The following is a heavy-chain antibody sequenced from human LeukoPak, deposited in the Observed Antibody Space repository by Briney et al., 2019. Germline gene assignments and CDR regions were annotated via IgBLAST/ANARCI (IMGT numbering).Heavy chain of an antibody. D-gene: IGHD6-25*01. Sequence: SVKVSCKASGYTFTNYAMNWVRQAPGQGLEWMGWINTNTGNPTYAKGFTGRFVFSLDTSVSTAYLQISSLKAEDTAVYYCARDGDSGAYNWFDPWGQGTLVTVSS. CDR1: GYTFTNYA. V-gene: IGHV7-4-1*02. CDR2: INTNTGNP. CDR3: ARDGDSGAYNWFDP. J-gene: IGHJ5*02.